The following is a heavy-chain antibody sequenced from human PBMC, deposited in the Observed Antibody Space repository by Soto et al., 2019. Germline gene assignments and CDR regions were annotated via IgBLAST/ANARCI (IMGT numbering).Heavy chain of an antibody. V-gene: IGHV3-23*01. D-gene: IGHD3-3*01. CDR2: ISGSGGST. Sequence: GGSLRLSCAASGFTFSSYAMSWVRQAPGKGLEWVSAISGSGGSTYYADSVKGRFTISRDNSKNTLYLQMNSLRAEDTAVYYCAKDAYYDFWSGYSVAYYYYYMDVWGKGTTVTVSS. J-gene: IGHJ6*03. CDR1: GFTFSSYA. CDR3: AKDAYYDFWSGYSVAYYYYYMDV.